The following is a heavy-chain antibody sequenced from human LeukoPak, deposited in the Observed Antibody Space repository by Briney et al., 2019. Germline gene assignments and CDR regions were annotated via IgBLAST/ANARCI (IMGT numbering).Heavy chain of an antibody. V-gene: IGHV4-31*03. CDR2: VYYSGST. D-gene: IGHD3-10*02. CDR1: GGPINSGGFY. Sequence: PSQTLSLTCTVSGGPINSGGFYWTWIRQRPGEGLEWIGHVYYSGSTFYNPSLKSRVTISVDRSRSQFSLKLRSVTAADTAVYYCARDMSVAHWFLDLWGRGTLVTVSS. CDR3: ARDMSVAHWFLDL. J-gene: IGHJ2*01.